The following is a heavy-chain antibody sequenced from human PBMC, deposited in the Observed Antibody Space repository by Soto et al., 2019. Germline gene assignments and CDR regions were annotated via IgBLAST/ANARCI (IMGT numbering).Heavy chain of an antibody. CDR3: ARLAVAGKGLVAY. J-gene: IGHJ4*02. V-gene: IGHV1-18*01. CDR2: ISAYNGNT. D-gene: IGHD6-19*01. Sequence: PGQGLEWMGWISAYNGNTNYAQKLQGRVTMTTDTSTSTAYMELRSLRSDDTAVYYCARLAVAGKGLVAYWGQGTQVTVSS.